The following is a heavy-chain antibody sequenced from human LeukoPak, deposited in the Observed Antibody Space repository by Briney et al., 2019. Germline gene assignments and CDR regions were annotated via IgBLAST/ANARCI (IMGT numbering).Heavy chain of an antibody. J-gene: IGHJ4*02. CDR1: GFTFSSYA. D-gene: IGHD1-26*01. V-gene: IGHV3-33*08. CDR3: ARENNGSYYNLDY. Sequence: PGGSLRLSCAGSGFTFSSYAMTWVRQAPGKGLEWVAVIWYDGSNKYYADSVKGRFTISRDNSKNTLYLQMNSLRAEDTAVCYCARENNGSYYNLDYWGQGTLVTVSS. CDR2: IWYDGSNK.